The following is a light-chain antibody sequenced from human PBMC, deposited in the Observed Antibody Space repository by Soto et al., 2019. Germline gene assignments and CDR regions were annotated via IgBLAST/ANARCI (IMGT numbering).Light chain of an antibody. CDR2: EV. J-gene: IGLJ3*02. CDR1: SSDVGGYKS. V-gene: IGLV2-8*01. Sequence: QSVLTQPPSASGSPGQSVTISCTGASSDVGGYKSVSWYQQHPGKAPKLILSEVNSGVPCRFSGSKSGNTASLTVSGLQAEDEADYYCSSYAGSGNWVFGGGTKLTVL. CDR3: SSYAGSGNWV.